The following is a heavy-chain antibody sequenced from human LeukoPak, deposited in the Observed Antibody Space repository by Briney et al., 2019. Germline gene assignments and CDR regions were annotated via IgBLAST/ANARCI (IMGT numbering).Heavy chain of an antibody. D-gene: IGHD2-15*01. Sequence: PGGSLRLSCAASGFTFSSYSMNWVSQAPGKGLEWVSSISSSSSYIYYADSVKGRFTISRDNAKNSLYLQMNSLRAEDTAVYYCARVTATEPYFDYWGQGTLVTVSS. V-gene: IGHV3-21*01. CDR2: ISSSSSYI. CDR1: GFTFSSYS. CDR3: ARVTATEPYFDY. J-gene: IGHJ4*02.